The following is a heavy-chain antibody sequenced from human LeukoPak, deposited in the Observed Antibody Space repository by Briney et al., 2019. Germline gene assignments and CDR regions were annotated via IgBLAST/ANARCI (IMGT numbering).Heavy chain of an antibody. J-gene: IGHJ4*02. Sequence: SETLSLTCAVSGYSISSGYYWGWIRQPPWKGLEWIGSIYHSGSTYYNPSLKSRVTISVDTSKNQFPLKLSSVTAADTAVYYCARREYCGGDCYFDYWGQGTLVTVSS. CDR2: IYHSGST. V-gene: IGHV4-38-2*01. CDR1: GYSISSGYY. CDR3: ARREYCGGDCYFDY. D-gene: IGHD2-21*01.